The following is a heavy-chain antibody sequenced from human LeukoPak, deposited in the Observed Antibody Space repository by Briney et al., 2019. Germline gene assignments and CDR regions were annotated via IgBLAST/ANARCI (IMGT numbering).Heavy chain of an antibody. CDR3: ARHNGYNCNMYYYMDV. CDR2: IYPGDSDT. V-gene: IGHV5-51*01. Sequence: GESLKISCKGSGYSFTSYWIGWVRQMPGKGLEWMGIIYPGDSDTRYSPSFQGQVTISADKSITTAYLQWSSLKASDTAMYYCARHNGYNCNMYYYMDVWGKGTTVTVSS. D-gene: IGHD1-20*01. J-gene: IGHJ6*03. CDR1: GYSFTSYW.